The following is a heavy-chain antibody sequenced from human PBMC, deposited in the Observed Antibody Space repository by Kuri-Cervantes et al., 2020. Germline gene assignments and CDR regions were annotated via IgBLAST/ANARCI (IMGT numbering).Heavy chain of an antibody. Sequence: SLKISCAASGFTFSSYAMSWVRQAPGKGLEWVSGISWNSGSIGYADSVKGRFTISRDNAKNSLYLQMNSLRAEDTALYYCAKDGHSGWAYYFDYWGQGTLVTVSS. V-gene: IGHV3-9*01. CDR2: ISWNSGSI. D-gene: IGHD6-19*01. CDR3: AKDGHSGWAYYFDY. J-gene: IGHJ4*02. CDR1: GFTFSSYA.